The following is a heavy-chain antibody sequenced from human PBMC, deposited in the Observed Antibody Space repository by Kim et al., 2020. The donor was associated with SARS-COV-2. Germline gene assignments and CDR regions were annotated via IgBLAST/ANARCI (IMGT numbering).Heavy chain of an antibody. Sequence: GGSLRLSCVGSGFAFSGSWMHWVRQVPGKGPVWVSRISADGTKVIYADSVQGRFTISRDNAENTLYLQMDSLRAEDTAIYFCARDQSRLGATTFDYWGQG. CDR3: ARDQSRLGATTFDY. V-gene: IGHV3-74*01. D-gene: IGHD1-1*01. CDR1: GFAFSGSW. CDR2: ISADGTKV. J-gene: IGHJ4*02.